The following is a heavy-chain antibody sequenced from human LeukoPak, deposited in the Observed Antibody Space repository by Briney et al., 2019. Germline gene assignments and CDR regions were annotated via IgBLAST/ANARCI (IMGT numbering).Heavy chain of an antibody. Sequence: ASVKVSCKASGYTVTSDGISWVRQAPGQGLEWMGWISAYNGNTNYAQKLQGRVTMTTDTATSTAYMDLRSLRSDDAAVYDCARDQGVSGGVPAAMWVDGSWYGYWGQGTLVTVSS. CDR1: GYTVTSDG. D-gene: IGHD2-2*01. V-gene: IGHV1-18*01. CDR2: ISAYNGNT. J-gene: IGHJ4*02. CDR3: ARDQGVSGGVPAAMWVDGSWYGY.